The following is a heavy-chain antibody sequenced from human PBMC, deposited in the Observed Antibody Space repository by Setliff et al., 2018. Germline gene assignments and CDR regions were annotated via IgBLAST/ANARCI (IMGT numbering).Heavy chain of an antibody. CDR2: IYHSGGT. D-gene: IGHD6-6*01. J-gene: IGHJ4*02. CDR1: GGSSSSHY. V-gene: IGHV4-59*11. CDR3: ARGQATSSRSSLVY. Sequence: SETLSLTCTVSGGSSSSHYWTWIRQPPGKGLEWIGYIYHSGGTSYNPSLKSRVTISVDTSKNQFSLNLSSVTAADTAVYYCARGQATSSRSSLVYWGQGILVTAPQ.